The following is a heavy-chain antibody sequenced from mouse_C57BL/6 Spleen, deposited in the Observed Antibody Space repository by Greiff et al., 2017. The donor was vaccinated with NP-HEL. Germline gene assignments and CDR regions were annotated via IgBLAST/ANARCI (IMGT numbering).Heavy chain of an antibody. D-gene: IGHD1-1*01. J-gene: IGHJ1*03. CDR1: GYTFTDYY. CDR3: ARGVITTGVATKWYFDV. Sequence: VQLQQSGPELVKPGASVKISCKASGYTFTDYYINWVKQRPGQGLEWIGWIYPGSGNTKYNEKLKGKATLTVDTSSSTAYMQLSSLTSEDSAVYFCARGVITTGVATKWYFDVWGTGTTVTVSS. CDR2: IYPGSGNT. V-gene: IGHV1-84*01.